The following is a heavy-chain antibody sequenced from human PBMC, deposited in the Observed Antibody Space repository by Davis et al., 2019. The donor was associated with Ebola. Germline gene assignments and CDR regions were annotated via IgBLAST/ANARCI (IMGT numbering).Heavy chain of an antibody. CDR2: IKEDGSDK. Sequence: PGGSLRLSCAASGFSFSSIWMGWLRRAPGKGLEWVANIKEDGSDKNHADSVKGRFTISRDNANNLLYLQMNSLRAEDTAVYYCAREDWVYDYWGQGTRVTVSS. D-gene: IGHD2-21*01. J-gene: IGHJ4*02. V-gene: IGHV3-7*03. CDR1: GFSFSSIW. CDR3: AREDWVYDY.